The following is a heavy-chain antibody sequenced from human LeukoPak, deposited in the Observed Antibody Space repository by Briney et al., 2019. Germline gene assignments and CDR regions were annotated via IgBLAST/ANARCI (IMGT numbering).Heavy chain of an antibody. CDR1: GFTFTSSA. J-gene: IGHJ6*03. V-gene: IGHV1-58*02. D-gene: IGHD2-15*01. CDR2: IVVGSGNT. CDR3: AADLVRQYCSGGSCYPITYYMDV. Sequence: ASVKVSCKASGFTFTSSAMQWVRQARGQRLEWIGWIVVGSGNTNYAQKFQERVTITRDMSTSTAYMELSSLRSEDTAVYYCAADLVRQYCSGGSCYPITYYMDVWGKGTTATVSS.